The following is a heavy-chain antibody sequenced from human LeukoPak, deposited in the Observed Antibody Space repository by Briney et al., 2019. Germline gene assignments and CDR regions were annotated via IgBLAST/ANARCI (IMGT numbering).Heavy chain of an antibody. J-gene: IGHJ4*02. CDR1: GFTFSSYW. CDR2: MKYDGSVE. CDR3: ARAGAHIIAF. V-gene: IGHV3-7*01. Sequence: GGSQRLSCTASGFTFSSYWMNWVRQAPGKGLEWVARMKYDGSVESYADSVRGRFTISRDNAKNSLYLQMNSLRAEDTAVYYCARAGAHIIAFWGQGTLVTVSS. D-gene: IGHD3-10*01.